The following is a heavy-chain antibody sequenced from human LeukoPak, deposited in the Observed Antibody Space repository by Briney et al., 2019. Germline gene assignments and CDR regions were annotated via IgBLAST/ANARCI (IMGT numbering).Heavy chain of an antibody. J-gene: IGHJ5*02. V-gene: IGHV1-46*03. D-gene: IGHD2-2*03. CDR1: GYTFTSYY. Sequence: ASVKVSCKASGYTFTSYYMHWVRQAPGQGLEWMGIINPSGGSTSYAQKFQGRVTMTRDTSTCTVYMELSSLRSEDTAVYYCARGVDIVVVPAAIHPWGQGTLVTVSS. CDR2: INPSGGST. CDR3: ARGVDIVVVPAAIHP.